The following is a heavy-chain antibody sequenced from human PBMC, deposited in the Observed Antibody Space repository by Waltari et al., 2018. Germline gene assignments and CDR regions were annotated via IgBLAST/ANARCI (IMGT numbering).Heavy chain of an antibody. J-gene: IGHJ5*02. D-gene: IGHD6-13*01. CDR2: IIPIFGPA. CDR3: ARGGSSSWFGWFDP. CDR1: GGTFSSSA. Sequence: QVQLVQSGAEVKKPGSSVKALCKAAGGTFSSSAIRWVRPAPGQGLEWMGGIIPIFGPANYAQKFQGRVTITTDESTSTAYMELSSLRSEDTAVYYCARGGSSSWFGWFDPWGQGTLVTVSS. V-gene: IGHV1-69*05.